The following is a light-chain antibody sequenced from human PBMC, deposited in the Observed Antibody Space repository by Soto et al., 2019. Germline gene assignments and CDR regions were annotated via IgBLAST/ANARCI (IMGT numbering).Light chain of an antibody. Sequence: QSVLPQPPSASGTPGPRVTISCSGSSSNIGSNYVYWYQQLPGTAPKLLIYRNNQRPSGVPDRFSGSKSGTSASLAISGLRSEDEADYYCAAWDDSLSAWVFGGGTKLTVL. CDR2: RNN. CDR3: AAWDDSLSAWV. J-gene: IGLJ3*02. V-gene: IGLV1-47*01. CDR1: SSNIGSNY.